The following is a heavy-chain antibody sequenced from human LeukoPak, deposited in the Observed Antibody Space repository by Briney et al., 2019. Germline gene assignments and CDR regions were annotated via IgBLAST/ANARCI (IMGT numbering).Heavy chain of an antibody. J-gene: IGHJ6*02. Sequence: GGSLRLSCAVSGFTFSSYGMHWVRQAPGKGLEWVAVIWYDGSNKYYADSVKGRFTISRDNSKNTLYLQMNSLRAEDTAVYYCARGPNYYDSSGHYYYYGMDVWGQGTTVTVSS. CDR1: GFTFSSYG. V-gene: IGHV3-33*08. CDR2: IWYDGSNK. CDR3: ARGPNYYDSSGHYYYYGMDV. D-gene: IGHD3-22*01.